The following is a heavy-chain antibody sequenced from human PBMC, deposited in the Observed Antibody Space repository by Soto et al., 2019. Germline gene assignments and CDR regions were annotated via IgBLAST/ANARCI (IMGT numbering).Heavy chain of an antibody. V-gene: IGHV3-48*02. CDR3: ARERVPAAKRGYYYGMDV. CDR1: GFTFSSYS. Sequence: PGGSLRLSCAPSGFTFSSYSMNWVRQAPGKGLEWVSYISSSSSTIYYADSVKGRFTISRDNAKNSLYLQMNSLRDEDTAVYYCARERVPAAKRGYYYGMDVWGQGTTVTVSS. D-gene: IGHD2-2*01. J-gene: IGHJ6*02. CDR2: ISSSSSTI.